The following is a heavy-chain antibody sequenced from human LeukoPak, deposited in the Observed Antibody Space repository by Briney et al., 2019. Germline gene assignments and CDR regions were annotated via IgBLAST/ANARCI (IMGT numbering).Heavy chain of an antibody. Sequence: GGSLRLSCAASGFTFSSYAMHWVRQAPGKGLEWVAVISYDGSNKYYADSVKGRFTISRDNSKNPLYLQMNSLRAEDTAVYYCARAVGSGSYRGSGYWGQGTLVTVSS. CDR3: ARAVGSGSYRGSGY. CDR2: ISYDGSNK. CDR1: GFTFSSYA. D-gene: IGHD1-26*01. V-gene: IGHV3-30-3*01. J-gene: IGHJ4*02.